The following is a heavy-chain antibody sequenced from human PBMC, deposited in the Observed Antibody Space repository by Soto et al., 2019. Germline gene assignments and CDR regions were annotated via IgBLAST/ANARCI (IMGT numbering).Heavy chain of an antibody. V-gene: IGHV4-61*01. Sequence: PSETLSLTCTVSGGSVSSGSYYWSWIRQPPGKGLEWIGYIYYSGSTNYNPSLKSRVTISVDTSKNQFSLKLSSVTAADTAVYYCARDYGDYYDYYFDYWGQGTLVTVYS. CDR3: ARDYGDYYDYYFDY. D-gene: IGHD4-17*01. J-gene: IGHJ4*02. CDR2: IYYSGST. CDR1: GGSVSSGSYY.